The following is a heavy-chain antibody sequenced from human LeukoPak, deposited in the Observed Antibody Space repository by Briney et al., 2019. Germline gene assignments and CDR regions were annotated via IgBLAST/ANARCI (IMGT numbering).Heavy chain of an antibody. CDR2: INHSGST. CDR1: GGSFSGYY. CDR3: ARGPRRYDYVWGSYRPFDY. Sequence: SETLSLTCAVYGGSFSGYYWSWIRQPPGKGLEWIGEINHSGSTNYNPPLKSRVTISVDTSKNQFSLKLSSVTAADTAVYYCARGPRRYDYVWGSYRPFDYWGQGTLVTVSS. J-gene: IGHJ4*02. V-gene: IGHV4-34*01. D-gene: IGHD3-16*02.